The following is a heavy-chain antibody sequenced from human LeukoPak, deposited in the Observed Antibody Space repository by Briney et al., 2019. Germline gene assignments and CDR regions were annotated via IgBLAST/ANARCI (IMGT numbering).Heavy chain of an antibody. CDR1: GYNFPSHW. Sequence: PGESLKISCKGSGYNFPSHWIAWVRQMPGKGLEWMGVIYPDDSDTTYSPSFQGQVTISADKSISTAYLQWSSLKASDTAIYYCARPLSGTHVGPLDVWGKGTTVTISS. CDR2: IYPDDSDT. V-gene: IGHV5-51*01. D-gene: IGHD1-26*01. J-gene: IGHJ6*04. CDR3: ARPLSGTHVGPLDV.